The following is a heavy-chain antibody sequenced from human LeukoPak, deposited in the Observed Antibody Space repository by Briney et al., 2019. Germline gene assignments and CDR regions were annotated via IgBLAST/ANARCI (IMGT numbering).Heavy chain of an antibody. CDR2: IYYSGST. D-gene: IGHD3-22*01. V-gene: IGHV4-39*01. CDR1: GGSISSSSYY. Sequence: SETLSLTCTVSGGSISSSSYYWGWIRQPPGKGLEWIGSIYYSGSTYYNPSLKSRVTISVDTSKNQFSLKLSSVTAADTAVYYCARYVGRGYDSSWDYYYYMDVWGKGTTVTVSS. J-gene: IGHJ6*03. CDR3: ARYVGRGYDSSWDYYYYMDV.